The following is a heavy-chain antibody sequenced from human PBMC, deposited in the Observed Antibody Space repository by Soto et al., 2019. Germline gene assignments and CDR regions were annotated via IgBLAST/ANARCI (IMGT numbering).Heavy chain of an antibody. D-gene: IGHD3-10*01. CDR3: ARRDYYGSGSHDY. CDR2: IYPGDSDT. Sequence: EVQLVQSGAEVKKPGESLKVSCKGSGYTFTRYWIGWVRQMPGKGLEWMGIIYPGDSDTRYSPSFQGQVTISADNSVSTAYLQWSSLKASDTAMYYCARRDYYGSGSHDYWGQGTLVTVSS. V-gene: IGHV5-51*03. CDR1: GYTFTRYW. J-gene: IGHJ4*02.